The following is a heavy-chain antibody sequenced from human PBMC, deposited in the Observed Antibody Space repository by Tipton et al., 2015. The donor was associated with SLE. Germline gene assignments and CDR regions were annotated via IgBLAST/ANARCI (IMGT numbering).Heavy chain of an antibody. D-gene: IGHD3-22*01. CDR2: IQYSGIT. CDR3: ARDLRVAVPHGMDV. J-gene: IGHJ6*02. CDR1: GGSISNDDYS. Sequence: GLVKPSQTLSLTCTVSGGSISNDDYSWSWIRQHPGKGLEWLGYIQYSGITYYNPSLKNRVTISLDASRIQFSLKMTSVTAADTAIYYCARDLRVAVPHGMDVWGQGTTVTVSS. V-gene: IGHV4-31*03.